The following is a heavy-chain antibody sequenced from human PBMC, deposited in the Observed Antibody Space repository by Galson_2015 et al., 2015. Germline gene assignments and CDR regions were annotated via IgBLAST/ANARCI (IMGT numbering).Heavy chain of an antibody. Sequence: SVKVSCKVSGYTLTELSMHWVRQAPGKGLEWMGGFDPDDGETIYAQKFQGRVTMTEDTSTDTAYMELSSLRSEDTAVYYCATVYYYGSGSYSSWGQGTLVTVSS. CDR3: ATVYYYGSGSYSS. D-gene: IGHD3-10*01. CDR1: GYTLTELS. V-gene: IGHV1-24*01. J-gene: IGHJ4*02. CDR2: FDPDDGET.